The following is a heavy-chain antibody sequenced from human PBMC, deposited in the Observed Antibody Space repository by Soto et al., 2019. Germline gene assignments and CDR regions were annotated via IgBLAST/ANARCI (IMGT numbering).Heavy chain of an antibody. J-gene: IGHJ4*02. Sequence: SETLSLTCTVSGGSISSCGYYWSWIRQHPGKGLEWIGYIYYSGSTYYNPSLKSRVTISVDTSKNQFSLKLSSVTAADTAVYYCARVSPAWLSFDYWGQGTLVTVSS. CDR3: ARVSPAWLSFDY. CDR2: IYYSGST. CDR1: GGSISSCGYY. V-gene: IGHV4-31*03. D-gene: IGHD3-22*01.